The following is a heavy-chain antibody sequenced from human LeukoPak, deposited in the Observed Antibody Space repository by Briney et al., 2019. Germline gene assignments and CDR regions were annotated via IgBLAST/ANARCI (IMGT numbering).Heavy chain of an antibody. CDR2: IYYSGST. Sequence: PSETLSLTCTVSGGSISSYYWSWIRQPPGKGLEWIGYIYYSGSTNYNPSLKSRVTISVDTSKNQFSLKLSSVTAADTAVYYCARHESVDTVMVSLDYFDYWGQGTLVTVSS. CDR1: GGSISSYY. V-gene: IGHV4-59*08. J-gene: IGHJ4*02. CDR3: ARHESVDTVMVSLDYFDY. D-gene: IGHD5-18*01.